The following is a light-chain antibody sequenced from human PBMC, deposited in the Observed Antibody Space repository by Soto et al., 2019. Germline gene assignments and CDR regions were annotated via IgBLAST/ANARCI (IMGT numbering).Light chain of an antibody. Sequence: QSALTQPASVSGSPGQSITISCTGTSSDVGGYNYVSWYQQHPGKAPKLMIYDVSNRPSGVSNRFSGSKSGNTASLTISGLQADDAADYSCSSYPSSSVVFGGGTKLTVL. J-gene: IGLJ2*01. CDR2: DVS. V-gene: IGLV2-14*01. CDR3: SSYPSSSVV. CDR1: SSDVGGYNY.